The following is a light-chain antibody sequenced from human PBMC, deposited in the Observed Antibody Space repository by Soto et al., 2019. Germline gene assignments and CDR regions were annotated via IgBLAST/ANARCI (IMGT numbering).Light chain of an antibody. CDR3: KQYDTRCT. V-gene: IGKV1-5*03. CDR2: KAS. Sequence: DIQMTQSPSTLSASVGDRVTITCRASQNVNGWLAWYQQKPGKAPKLLINKASTLESGVPSRFSGRGFGKEFTLPISSLQTDDFATYYCKQYDTRCTFGQGTKV. CDR1: QNVNGW. J-gene: IGKJ1*01.